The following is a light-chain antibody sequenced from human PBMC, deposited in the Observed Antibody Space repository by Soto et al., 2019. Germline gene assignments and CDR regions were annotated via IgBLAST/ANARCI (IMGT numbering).Light chain of an antibody. CDR1: QGIYNY. J-gene: IGKJ3*01. V-gene: IGKV1-27*01. CDR3: QKYNSLPFT. CDR2: AAS. Sequence: DIQMTQSPSSLSASVGDSVTITWRASQGIYNYLAWYQQKPGKVPQLLISAASTWQSGVPARFSGRGSGTDFTLTISTLQPEDVATYYCQKYNSLPFTFGPGTKVDIK.